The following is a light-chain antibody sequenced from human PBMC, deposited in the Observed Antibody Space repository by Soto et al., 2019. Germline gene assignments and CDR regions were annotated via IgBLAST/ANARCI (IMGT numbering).Light chain of an antibody. CDR2: DAS. Sequence: EIVLTHSPDILSFSPGEKATLSCRASQTVASNHLAWYHQKPGQAPRLLIYDASTRGTGIPDRSGGSGSGTYFTIIMSSLEPEGFAVYYCQQYGTTGTFGQGTRVEIK. J-gene: IGKJ1*01. V-gene: IGKV3-20*01. CDR3: QQYGTTGT. CDR1: QTVASNH.